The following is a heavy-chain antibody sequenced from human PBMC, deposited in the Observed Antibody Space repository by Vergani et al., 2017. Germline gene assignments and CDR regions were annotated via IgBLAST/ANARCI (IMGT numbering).Heavy chain of an antibody. CDR1: GGSFSGYY. Sequence: QVQLQQWGAGLLKPSETLSLTCAVYGGSFSGYYWSWIRQPPGKGLEWIGEINHSGSTNYNPSLKSRVTISVDTSKNRFSLKLSSVTAADTAVYYCARRRRLFSYGDYRHFDYWGQGTLVTVSS. CDR3: ARRRRLFSYGDYRHFDY. V-gene: IGHV4-34*01. J-gene: IGHJ4*02. CDR2: INHSGST. D-gene: IGHD4-17*01.